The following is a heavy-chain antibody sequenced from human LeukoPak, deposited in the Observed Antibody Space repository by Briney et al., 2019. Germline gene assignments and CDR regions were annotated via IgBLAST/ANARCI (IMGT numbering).Heavy chain of an antibody. CDR1: GFSFSSYA. CDR3: AKASGYYDSSGYHNT. Sequence: GGSLRLSCATSGFSFSSYAMSWVRQAPGKGLEWVSAMSSSDDGRYYAASVRGRFTISRDTSRSTLYLQMNSLRAEDAAVYYCAKASGYYDSSGYHNTWGQGTLVTVSS. J-gene: IGHJ5*02. D-gene: IGHD3-22*01. V-gene: IGHV3-23*01. CDR2: MSSSDDGR.